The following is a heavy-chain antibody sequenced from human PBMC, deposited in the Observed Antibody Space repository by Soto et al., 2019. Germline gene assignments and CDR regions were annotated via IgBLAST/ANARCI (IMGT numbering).Heavy chain of an antibody. D-gene: IGHD1-26*01. Sequence: QVQLVQSGAEVKKPGASVKVSCKVSGYTLSELFVHWVRQAPGKGLEWLGGFDPEEGNTIYAQNFRGRVTMTDDTSTDTAHMELSSLRSDDTAVYYCATGFPQWELLQYWGQGTVHTVSS. J-gene: IGHJ4*02. CDR2: FDPEEGNT. CDR3: ATGFPQWELLQY. CDR1: GYTLSELF. V-gene: IGHV1-24*01.